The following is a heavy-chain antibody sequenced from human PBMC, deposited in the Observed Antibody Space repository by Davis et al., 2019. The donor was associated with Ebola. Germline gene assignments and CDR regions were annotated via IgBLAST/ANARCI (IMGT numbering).Heavy chain of an antibody. V-gene: IGHV3-73*01. Sequence: GESLKISCAASGFTFSGSAMHWVRQASGKGLEWVGRIRSKANSYATAYAASVKGRFTISRDDSKNTAYLQMNSLRDEDTAVYYCARDGGRHYYYYYGMDVWGQGTTVTVSS. CDR3: ARDGGRHYYYYYGMDV. CDR1: GFTFSGSA. D-gene: IGHD3-16*01. CDR2: IRSKANSYAT. J-gene: IGHJ6*02.